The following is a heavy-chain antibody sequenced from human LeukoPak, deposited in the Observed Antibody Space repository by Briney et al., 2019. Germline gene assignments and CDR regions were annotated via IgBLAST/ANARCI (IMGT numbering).Heavy chain of an antibody. Sequence: ASVKVSCKASGYTFTSYGISWVRQAPGQGLEWMGWISAYNGNTNYAQKLQGRVTMTTDTSTSTAYMELRSLRSDDTAVYYCARRDDGSGWYSIRHYYYMDVWGKGTTVTVSS. CDR3: ARRDDGSGWYSIRHYYYMDV. J-gene: IGHJ6*03. CDR1: GYTFTSYG. CDR2: ISAYNGNT. D-gene: IGHD6-19*01. V-gene: IGHV1-18*01.